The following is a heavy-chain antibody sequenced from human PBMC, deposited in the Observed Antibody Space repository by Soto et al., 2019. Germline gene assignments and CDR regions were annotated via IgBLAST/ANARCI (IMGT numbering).Heavy chain of an antibody. CDR1: GFTFSSYG. Sequence: PGGSLRLSCAASGFTFSSYGMHWVRQAPGKGLEWVAVISYDGSNKYYADSVKGRFTISRDNSKNTLYLQMNSLRAEDTAVYYCAKNLGDFWSGYLDPWGQGTLVTVSS. D-gene: IGHD3-3*01. CDR2: ISYDGSNK. V-gene: IGHV3-30*18. J-gene: IGHJ5*02. CDR3: AKNLGDFWSGYLDP.